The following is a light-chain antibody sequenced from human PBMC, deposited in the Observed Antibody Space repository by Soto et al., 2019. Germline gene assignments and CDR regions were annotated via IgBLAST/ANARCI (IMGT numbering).Light chain of an antibody. V-gene: IGLV3-1*01. CDR3: LAWDSSTGI. Sequence: SYELSQPPSVSVSPGQTASITCSGDNLGDKYASWYQQRPGQSPVLVMYQDTKRPSGIPERFSGSNSGNTATLTISGTQAVDEADYYCLAWDSSTGIFGTGTKVTVL. J-gene: IGLJ1*01. CDR1: NLGDKY. CDR2: QDT.